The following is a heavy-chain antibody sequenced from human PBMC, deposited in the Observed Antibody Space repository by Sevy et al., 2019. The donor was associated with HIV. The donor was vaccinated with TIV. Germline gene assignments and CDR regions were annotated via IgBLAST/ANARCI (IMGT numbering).Heavy chain of an antibody. CDR1: GFAFSTHA. J-gene: IGHJ4*01. Sequence: GGSLRLSCAASGFAFSTHAMHWVRQAPGKGLEWVAVISYEGTETFYAASVEGRFNISRDNSKNMLSLQINSLRPEDTAVYYCSRDGGNSVKWYPLYWGHGTLVTVSS. CDR3: SRDGGNSVKWYPLY. D-gene: IGHD2-2*01. CDR2: ISYEGTET. V-gene: IGHV3-30-3*01.